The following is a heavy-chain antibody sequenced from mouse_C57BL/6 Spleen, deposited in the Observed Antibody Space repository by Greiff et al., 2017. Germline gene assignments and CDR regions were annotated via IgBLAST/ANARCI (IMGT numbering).Heavy chain of an antibody. D-gene: IGHD2-4*01. CDR3: DNYDEGFAY. Sequence: EVQRLESGGGLVMPGASLKLSCAASGFTFSSYAMSWVLQTPAKRLEWVATISLGGSYTYYHDNVKGRFTISRDNAKNILYLEMSHLKAEDSAMYYCDNYDEGFAYGGQGTLVTVSA. V-gene: IGHV5-4*01. CDR2: ISLGGSYT. J-gene: IGHJ3*01. CDR1: GFTFSSYA.